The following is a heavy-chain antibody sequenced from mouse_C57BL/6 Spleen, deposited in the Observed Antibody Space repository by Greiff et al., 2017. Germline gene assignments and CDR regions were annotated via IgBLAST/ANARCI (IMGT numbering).Heavy chain of an antibody. Sequence: VKLMESGPGLVAPSQSLSITCTVSGFPLTSYGVSWVRQPPGKGLEWLGVIWGDGSTNYHSALISRLSISKDNSKSQVFLKLNSLQTDDTATYYCAKGTTTVVANYYAMDYWGQGTSVTVSS. V-gene: IGHV2-3*01. CDR2: IWGDGST. D-gene: IGHD1-1*01. J-gene: IGHJ4*01. CDR3: AKGTTTVVANYYAMDY. CDR1: GFPLTSYG.